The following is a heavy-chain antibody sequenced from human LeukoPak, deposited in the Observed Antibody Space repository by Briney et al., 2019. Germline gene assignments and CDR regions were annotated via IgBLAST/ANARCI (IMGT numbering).Heavy chain of an antibody. D-gene: IGHD6-19*01. CDR2: IYYSGST. Sequence: PSETLSLTCTVSGGSISSGDYYWSWIRQPPGKGLEWIGYIYYSGSTYYNPSLKSRVTISVDTSKNQFSLKLSSVTAADTAVYYCARATVAGTFNYWGQGTLVTVSS. CDR1: GGSISSGDYY. V-gene: IGHV4-30-4*08. J-gene: IGHJ4*02. CDR3: ARATVAGTFNY.